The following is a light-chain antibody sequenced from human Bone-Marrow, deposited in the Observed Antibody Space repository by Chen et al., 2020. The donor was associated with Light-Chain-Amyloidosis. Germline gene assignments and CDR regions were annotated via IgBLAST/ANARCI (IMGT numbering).Light chain of an antibody. Sequence: QPALTQPAPVSGSPGQSITNSRTGTSSDVGGDNHVSWYQQHPDKAPKLMIYEVTNRPSWVPDRFSGSKSDNTASLTISGLQTEDEADYFCSSYTITNTLVFGSGTRVTVL. CDR2: EVT. J-gene: IGLJ1*01. CDR1: SSDVGGDNH. CDR3: SSYTITNTLV. V-gene: IGLV2-14*01.